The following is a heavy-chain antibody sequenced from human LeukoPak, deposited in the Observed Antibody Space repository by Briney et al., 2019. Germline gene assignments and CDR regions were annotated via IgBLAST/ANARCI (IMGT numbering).Heavy chain of an antibody. D-gene: IGHD5-24*01. V-gene: IGHV5-51*01. Sequence: GESLKISCKGTGYPFTSYWIGWVRQMPGKGLEWMGIIYPGDSVTRYSPSFQGQVTISADKSISTAYLQWSGLKASDTAMYYCARRGDGYNLCFDYWGQGTLVTVSS. CDR3: ARRGDGYNLCFDY. CDR1: GYPFTSYW. J-gene: IGHJ4*02. CDR2: IYPGDSVT.